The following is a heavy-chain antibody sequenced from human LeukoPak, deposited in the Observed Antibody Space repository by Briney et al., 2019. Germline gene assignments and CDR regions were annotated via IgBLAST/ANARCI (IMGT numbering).Heavy chain of an antibody. CDR3: ARDWGSSGWLDY. V-gene: IGHV1-69*13. J-gene: IGHJ4*02. Sequence: SVKVSFKASGGTFSSYAISWVRQAPGQGLEWMGGIIPIFGTAIYEQQLQGRVTITADESTSTAYMELSSLRSEDTAVYYCARDWGSSGWLDYWGQGTLVTVSS. CDR2: IIPIFGTA. D-gene: IGHD6-19*01. CDR1: GGTFSSYA.